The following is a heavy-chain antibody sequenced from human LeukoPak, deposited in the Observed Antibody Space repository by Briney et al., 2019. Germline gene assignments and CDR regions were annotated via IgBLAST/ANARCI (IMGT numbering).Heavy chain of an antibody. V-gene: IGHV3-23*01. Sequence: SGGSLRLSCAASGFTFSSYAMSWVRQAPGKGLEWVSAISGSGGSTYYADSVKGRFTISRDNSKNTLYLQMNSLRAEDTAVYYCAKDDYDILTGYYGYYYMDVWGKGTTVTISS. CDR2: ISGSGGST. CDR1: GFTFSSYA. J-gene: IGHJ6*03. CDR3: AKDDYDILTGYYGYYYMDV. D-gene: IGHD3-9*01.